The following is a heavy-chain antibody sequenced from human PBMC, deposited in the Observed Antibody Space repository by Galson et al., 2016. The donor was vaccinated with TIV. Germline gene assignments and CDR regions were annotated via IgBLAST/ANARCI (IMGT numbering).Heavy chain of an antibody. Sequence: SVKVSCKASGGPLSSYATGWVRQAPGQGPEWMGGIMPIFGTTKYEQKFQGRVTITADEMSGSAYMELSGLTSMDTAVYYCVRSTGYNKVNGPFDVWGQETLVIVSS. J-gene: IGHJ3*01. CDR3: VRSTGYNKVNGPFDV. CDR2: IMPIFGTT. V-gene: IGHV1-69*13. D-gene: IGHD1-14*01. CDR1: GGPLSSYA.